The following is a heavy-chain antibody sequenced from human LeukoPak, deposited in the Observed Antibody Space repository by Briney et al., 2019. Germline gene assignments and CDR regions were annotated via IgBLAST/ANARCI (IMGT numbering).Heavy chain of an antibody. CDR1: GYTFTGYY. J-gene: IGHJ4*02. CDR2: INPNSGGT. Sequence: ASVKVSCKASGYTFTGYYMHWVRQAPGQGLEWMGWINPNSGGTNYAQKFQGRVTMTRDTSISTAYVELSRLRSDDTAVYYCARRLYYDILTGYYQAPFDYWGQGTLVTVSS. V-gene: IGHV1-2*02. D-gene: IGHD3-9*01. CDR3: ARRLYYDILTGYYQAPFDY.